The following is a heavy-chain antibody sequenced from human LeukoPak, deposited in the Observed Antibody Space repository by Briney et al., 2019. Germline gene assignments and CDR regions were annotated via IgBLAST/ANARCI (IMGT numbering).Heavy chain of an antibody. V-gene: IGHV3-73*01. J-gene: IGHJ4*02. Sequence: GGSLTLSCAASGFTFSGSAIHWVRQASGKGLEWVGRIRTKANNYATVYAASVTGRFTISRDDSENTAYLQMNSLKTEDTAVYYCTRDLVGATSGYWGQGTLVTVSS. D-gene: IGHD1-26*01. CDR3: TRDLVGATSGY. CDR1: GFTFSGSA. CDR2: IRTKANNYAT.